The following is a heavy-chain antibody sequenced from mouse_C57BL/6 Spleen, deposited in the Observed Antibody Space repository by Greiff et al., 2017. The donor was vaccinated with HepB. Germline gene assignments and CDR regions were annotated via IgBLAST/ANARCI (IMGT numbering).Heavy chain of an antibody. J-gene: IGHJ2*01. CDR2: IDPSDSYT. D-gene: IGHD1-1*01. V-gene: IGHV1-69*01. CDR1: GYTFTSYW. CDR3: ARSPYGSSYEDY. Sequence: QVQLHQPGAELVMPGASVKLSCKASGYTFTSYWMHWVKQRPGQGLEWIGEIDPSDSYTNYNQKFKGKSTLTVDKSSSTAYMQLSSLTSEDSAVYYCARSPYGSSYEDYWGQGTTLTVSS.